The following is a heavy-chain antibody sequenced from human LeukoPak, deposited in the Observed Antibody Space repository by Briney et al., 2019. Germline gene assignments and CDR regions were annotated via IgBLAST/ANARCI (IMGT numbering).Heavy chain of an antibody. CDR1: GFTFSSYS. J-gene: IGHJ5*02. V-gene: IGHV3-21*01. CDR2: ISSSSYI. Sequence: GGSLRLSCAASGFTFSSYSMNWVRQAPGKGLEWVSSISSSSYIYYADSVKGRFTISRDNAKNSLYLQMNSLRAEDTAVYYCARGERSGYYYAWGQGTLVTVSS. CDR3: ARGERSGYYYA. D-gene: IGHD3-22*01.